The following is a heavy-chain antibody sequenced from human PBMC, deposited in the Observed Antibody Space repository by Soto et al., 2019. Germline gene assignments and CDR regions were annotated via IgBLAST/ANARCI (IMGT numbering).Heavy chain of an antibody. CDR1: GGSISRGDYY. Sequence: PSETLSLTCTVSGGSISRGDYYWRWIRQPPGKGLEWIGYIYYSGSTYYNPSLKSRVTISVDTSKNQFSLKLSSVTAADTAVYYCARGSTGYSSSWYRYWGQGTLVTVSS. V-gene: IGHV4-30-4*01. D-gene: IGHD6-13*01. J-gene: IGHJ4*02. CDR2: IYYSGST. CDR3: ARGSTGYSSSWYRY.